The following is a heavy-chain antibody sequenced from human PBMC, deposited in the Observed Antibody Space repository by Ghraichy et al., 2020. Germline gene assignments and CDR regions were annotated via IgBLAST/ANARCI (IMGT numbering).Heavy chain of an antibody. V-gene: IGHV3-21*01. CDR1: GFTFSSYS. CDR3: ARGWLTVTNPILDY. D-gene: IGHD4-17*01. CDR2: ISSSSSYI. J-gene: IGHJ4*02. Sequence: GSLRLSCAASGFTFSSYSMNWVRQAPGKGLEWVSSISSSSSYIYYADSVKGRFTISRDNAKNSLYLQMNSLRAEDTAVYYCARGWLTVTNPILDYWGQGTLVTVSS.